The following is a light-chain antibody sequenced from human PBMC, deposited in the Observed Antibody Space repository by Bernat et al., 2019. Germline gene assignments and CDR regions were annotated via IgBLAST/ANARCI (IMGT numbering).Light chain of an antibody. CDR2: KAS. CDR3: QHYNSYPWT. Sequence: DIQMTQSPSTLSASVGDRVTITCRASQSINNWLAWYQQKPGKAPKPLIYKASSLESGVPSRFSGSGSGTAFTLTISSLQPDDFATYYCQHYNSYPWTFGQGTKVDIK. CDR1: QSINNW. V-gene: IGKV1-5*03. J-gene: IGKJ1*01.